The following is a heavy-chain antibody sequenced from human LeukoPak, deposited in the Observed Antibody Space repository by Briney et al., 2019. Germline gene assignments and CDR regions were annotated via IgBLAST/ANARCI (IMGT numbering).Heavy chain of an antibody. J-gene: IGHJ4*02. CDR3: ARAPRAYGPFDY. Sequence: GGSLRLSCAASGFTFNIYAMNWVRQAPGKGLEWVSSISSSSSYIYYADSVKGRFTISRDNAKNSLYLQMNSLRAEDTAVYYCARAPRAYGPFDYWGQGTLVTVSS. D-gene: IGHD3-16*01. CDR2: ISSSSSYI. V-gene: IGHV3-21*01. CDR1: GFTFNIYA.